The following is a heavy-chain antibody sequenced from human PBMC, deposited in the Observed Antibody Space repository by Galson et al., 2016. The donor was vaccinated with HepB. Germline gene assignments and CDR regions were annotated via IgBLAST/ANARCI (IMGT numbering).Heavy chain of an antibody. CDR1: GFTFTDFY. Sequence: SLRLSCAASGFTFTDFYLSWIRQVPGKGLEYIAYISGGAMTFTNYAESVKGRSTISRDNAKFSVHLQMTGLRVEDTAVYLCARGTSPDYWGQGTLVIVSS. J-gene: IGHJ4*02. CDR2: ISGGAMTFT. D-gene: IGHD1-7*01. V-gene: IGHV3-11*04. CDR3: ARGTSPDY.